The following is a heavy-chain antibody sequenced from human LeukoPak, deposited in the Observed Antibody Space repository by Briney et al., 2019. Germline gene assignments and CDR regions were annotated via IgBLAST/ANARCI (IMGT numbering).Heavy chain of an antibody. CDR1: GGTFSSYT. Sequence: ASVKVSCKASGGTFSSYTFSWVRQAPGQGLEWMGGIIPIFGTANYAQKFQGRVTITADESTSTAYMELSSLRSDDTAVYYCASASHITMLRGANDYWGQGTLVTVSS. CDR2: IIPIFGTA. V-gene: IGHV1-69*13. CDR3: ASASHITMLRGANDY. D-gene: IGHD3-10*01. J-gene: IGHJ4*02.